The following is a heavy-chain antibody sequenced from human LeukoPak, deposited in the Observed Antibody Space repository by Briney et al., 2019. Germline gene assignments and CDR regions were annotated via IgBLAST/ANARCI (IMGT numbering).Heavy chain of an antibody. CDR3: ARRYQLLSVNWFDP. Sequence: ASVKVSCKASGYTFTGYYMHWVRQAPGQGLEWMGRINPNSGGTNYAQKFQGRVTMTRDTSISTAYMELSRLRSEDTAVYYCARRYQLLSVNWFDPWGQGTLVTVSS. J-gene: IGHJ5*02. CDR2: INPNSGGT. V-gene: IGHV1-2*06. D-gene: IGHD2-2*01. CDR1: GYTFTGYY.